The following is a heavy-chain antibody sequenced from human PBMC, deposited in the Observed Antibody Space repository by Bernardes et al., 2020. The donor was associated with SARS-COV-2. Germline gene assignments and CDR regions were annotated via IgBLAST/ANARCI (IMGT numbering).Heavy chain of an antibody. CDR3: AKCGQEYYAMDV. V-gene: IGHV3-23*01. CDR1: GFTFSSYA. CDR2: ISGSGGSA. Sequence: GGSLRLSCAPSGFTFSSYAMSWVRQAPGKGLEWVSGISGSGGSAYYADSVKGRFTISRDNSNNTLSLQMNSLRAEDTAIYYCAKCGQEYYAMDVWGQGTTGTVS. J-gene: IGHJ6*02.